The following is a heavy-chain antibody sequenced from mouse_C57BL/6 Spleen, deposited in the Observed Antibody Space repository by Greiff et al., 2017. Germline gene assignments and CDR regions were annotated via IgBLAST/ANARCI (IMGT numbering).Heavy chain of an antibody. Sequence: QVQLKEPGAELVRPGTSVKLSCKASGYTFTSYWMHWVKQRPGQGLEWIGVIDPSDSYTNYNQKFKGKATLTVDTSSSTAYMQLSSLTSEDSAVYYCARSEDGYAMDYWGQGTSVTVSS. CDR3: ARSEDGYAMDY. D-gene: IGHD2-3*01. J-gene: IGHJ4*01. CDR1: GYTFTSYW. V-gene: IGHV1-59*01. CDR2: IDPSDSYT.